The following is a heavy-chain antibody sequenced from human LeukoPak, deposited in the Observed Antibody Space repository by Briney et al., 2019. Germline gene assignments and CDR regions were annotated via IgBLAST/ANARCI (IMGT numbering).Heavy chain of an antibody. CDR2: IIPIFGTA. D-gene: IGHD2-15*01. V-gene: IGHV1-69*13. CDR3: ARDEKVGYCSGGSCYYYRTKWFVNFDY. J-gene: IGHJ4*02. CDR1: GGTFSSYA. Sequence: GASVKVSCKASGGTFSSYAISWVRQAPGQGLEWMGGIIPIFGTANYAQKFQGRVTITADESTSTAYMELSSLRSEDTAVYYCARDEKVGYCSGGSCYYYRTKWFVNFDYWGQGTLVTVSS.